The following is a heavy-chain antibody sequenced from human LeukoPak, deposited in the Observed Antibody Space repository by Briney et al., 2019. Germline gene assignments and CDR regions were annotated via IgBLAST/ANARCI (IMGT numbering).Heavy chain of an antibody. Sequence: GGSLRLSCAASRFTFSSYAMSWVRQAPGKGLEWVSAISGSGGSTYYADSVKGRFTISRDNSKNTLYLQMNSLRAEDTAVYYCAKGEQLWTTSSFDYWGQGTLATVSS. CDR1: RFTFSSYA. J-gene: IGHJ4*02. CDR2: ISGSGGST. D-gene: IGHD5-18*01. V-gene: IGHV3-23*01. CDR3: AKGEQLWTTSSFDY.